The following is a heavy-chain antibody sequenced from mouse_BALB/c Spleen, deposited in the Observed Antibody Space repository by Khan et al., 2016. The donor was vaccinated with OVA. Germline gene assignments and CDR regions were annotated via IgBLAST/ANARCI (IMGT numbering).Heavy chain of an antibody. D-gene: IGHD1-1*01. Sequence: VQLKQSGPELVKPGASVKISCKASGYSFTGYFMNWVMQSHGKSLEWIGRINPHIGETFYNQKFRDKASLTVDESSSTAYMALRSLASEDSAVYYCARTYGSYFDYWGQGTTLTVSS. CDR1: GYSFTGYF. CDR3: ARTYGSYFDY. CDR2: INPHIGET. V-gene: IGHV1-20*02. J-gene: IGHJ2*01.